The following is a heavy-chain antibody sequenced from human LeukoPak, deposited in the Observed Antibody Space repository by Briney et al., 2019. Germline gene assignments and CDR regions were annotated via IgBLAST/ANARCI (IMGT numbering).Heavy chain of an antibody. CDR3: ARARGIDLESRGLDY. CDR1: GFTFSSYE. J-gene: IGHJ4*02. D-gene: IGHD3-10*01. CDR2: ISSSGSTI. Sequence: GGSLRLSCAASGFTFSSYEMNWVRQAPGKGLEWVSYISSSGSTIYYADSVKGRFTISRDNARNSLYLQMNSLRAEDTAVYYCARARGIDLESRGLDYWGQGTLVRVSS. V-gene: IGHV3-48*03.